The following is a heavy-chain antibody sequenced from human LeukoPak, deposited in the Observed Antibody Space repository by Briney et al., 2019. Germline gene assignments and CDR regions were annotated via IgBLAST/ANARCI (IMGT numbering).Heavy chain of an antibody. CDR1: GFTFSSYW. CDR3: ARVGYYYDSSGSNCFDY. CDR2: INSDGSST. D-gene: IGHD3-22*01. J-gene: IGHJ4*02. Sequence: PGGSLRPSCAASGFTFSSYWMHWVRQAPGKGLVWVSRINSDGSSTSYADSVKGRFTISRDNAKNTLYLQMNSLRAEDTAVYYCARVGYYYDSSGSNCFDYWGQGTLVTVSS. V-gene: IGHV3-74*01.